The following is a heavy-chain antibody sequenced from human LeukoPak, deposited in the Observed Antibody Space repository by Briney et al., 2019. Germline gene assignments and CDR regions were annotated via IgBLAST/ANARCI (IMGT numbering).Heavy chain of an antibody. Sequence: SETLSLTCTVSGGSISSSSYYWGWIRQPPGKGLEWIGSIYYSGSTYYNPSLQSRVTMSVDTSKNQISLRLRFVTAADTAVYYCARDGFEYSVHYGMDVWGQGTAVTVSS. V-gene: IGHV4-39*07. CDR3: ARDGFEYSVHYGMDV. CDR2: IYYSGST. CDR1: GGSISSSSYY. D-gene: IGHD3-9*01. J-gene: IGHJ6*02.